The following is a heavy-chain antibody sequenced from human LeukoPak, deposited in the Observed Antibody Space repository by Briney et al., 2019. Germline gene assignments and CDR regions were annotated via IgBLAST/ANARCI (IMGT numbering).Heavy chain of an antibody. D-gene: IGHD6-19*01. CDR1: GYNFSTYW. V-gene: IGHV5-51*01. CDR2: IYPSDSDT. CDR3: ARRLYDSGWYLDY. J-gene: IGHJ4*02. Sequence: GESLEISCKGSGYNFSTYWIGGVRQMPGKGLEWMGIIYPSDSDTRYSPSFQGQVTISADKSISTAYLQWSSLKASDTAMYYCARRLYDSGWYLDYWGQGTLVTVSS.